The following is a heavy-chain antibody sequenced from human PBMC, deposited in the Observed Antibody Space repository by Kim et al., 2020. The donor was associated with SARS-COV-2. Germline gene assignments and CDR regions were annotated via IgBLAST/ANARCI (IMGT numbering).Heavy chain of an antibody. CDR1: GFTFSSYA. V-gene: IGHV3-30-3*01. CDR2: ISYDGSNK. J-gene: IGHJ6*02. Sequence: GGSLRLSCAASGFTFSSYAMHWVRQAPGKGLEWVAVISYDGSNKYYADSVKGRFTISRDNSKNTLYLQMNSLRAEDTAVYYCARVPMITFGGVIAIGYYYYGMDVWGQGTTVTVSS. D-gene: IGHD3-16*02. CDR3: ARVPMITFGGVIAIGYYYYGMDV.